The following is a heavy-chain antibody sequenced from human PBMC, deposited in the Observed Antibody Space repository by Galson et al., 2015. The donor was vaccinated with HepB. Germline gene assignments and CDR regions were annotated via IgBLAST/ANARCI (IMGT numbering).Heavy chain of an antibody. V-gene: IGHV2-5*01. CDR1: GFSLNTIGVG. J-gene: IGHJ1*01. D-gene: IGHD6-13*01. Sequence: PALVKPTQTLTLTCTFSGFSLNTIGVGVGRIRQPPGKALEWLALIYWNDDKRYSPSLKTRLTITKDTSKNQVVLTMTNVDPVDTATYYCAYTYSSTWYVGFFQHWGQGSLVTVSS. CDR2: IYWNDDK. CDR3: AYTYSSTWYVGFFQH.